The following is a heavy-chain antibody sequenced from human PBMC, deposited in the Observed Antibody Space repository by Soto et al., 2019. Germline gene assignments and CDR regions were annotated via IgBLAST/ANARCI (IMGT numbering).Heavy chain of an antibody. J-gene: IGHJ3*02. D-gene: IGHD6-19*01. V-gene: IGHV1-18*01. CDR2: ISAYNGNT. Sequence: ASVKVSCTASGYMFTSYGISWVRQAPGQGLEWMGWISAYNGNTKYEEKLQGRVTMTTDTSASTAYMELRSLRSDDTAVYYCGISKTPNSSGRTNYVRGLGIWCQATM. CDR3: GISKTPNSSGRTNYVRGLGI. CDR1: GYMFTSYG.